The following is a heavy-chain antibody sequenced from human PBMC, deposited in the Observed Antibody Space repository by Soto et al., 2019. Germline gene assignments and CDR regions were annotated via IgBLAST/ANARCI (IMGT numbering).Heavy chain of an antibody. Sequence: QVQLVESGGGVVQPGRSLRLSCAASGFTFSDYAIHWVRQAPGMGLEWVAFVSSDGGNKYYGDSVKGRFSITRDNSKNTVLLQMNSLKAEDTAVYSCARGYYSGSGSYYGPLWLWGQGTLVTVSS. CDR1: GFTFSDYA. CDR3: ARGYYSGSGSYYGPLWL. D-gene: IGHD3-10*01. J-gene: IGHJ4*02. CDR2: VSSDGGNK. V-gene: IGHV3-30-3*01.